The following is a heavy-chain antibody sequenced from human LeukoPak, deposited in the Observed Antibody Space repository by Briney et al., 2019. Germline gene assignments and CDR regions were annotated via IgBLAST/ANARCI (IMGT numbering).Heavy chain of an antibody. CDR1: GFTVSSDY. D-gene: IGHD6-19*01. J-gene: IGHJ4*02. Sequence: GGSLRLSCSASGFTVSSDYMSWVRQAPGKGLAWLSVIYSGGTTYYADSVKGRFTISRDNSKNTVYLQMNSLRVEDTAMYYCTRGGSVPATKSFDYWGQGTLVTVSS. CDR3: TRGGSVPATKSFDY. CDR2: IYSGGTT. V-gene: IGHV3-66*01.